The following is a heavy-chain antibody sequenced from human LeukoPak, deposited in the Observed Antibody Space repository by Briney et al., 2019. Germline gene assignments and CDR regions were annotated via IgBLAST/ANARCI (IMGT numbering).Heavy chain of an antibody. J-gene: IGHJ4*02. CDR3: ARDREMYYYDSRLFDY. Sequence: GASVKVSCKASGYTFTSYGISWVRQAPGQGLEWMGWISAYNGNTNYAQKLQGRVTMTTDTSTSTAYMELRSLRSDDTAVYYCARDREMYYYDSRLFDYWGQGTLVTVSS. CDR1: GYTFTSYG. V-gene: IGHV1-18*01. CDR2: ISAYNGNT. D-gene: IGHD3-22*01.